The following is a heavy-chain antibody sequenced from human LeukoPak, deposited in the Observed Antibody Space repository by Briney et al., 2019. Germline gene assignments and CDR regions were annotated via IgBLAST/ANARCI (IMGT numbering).Heavy chain of an antibody. V-gene: IGHV3-30*18. CDR1: GFTFSSYS. Sequence: PGRSLRLSCAASGFTFSSYSMHWVRQAPGKGLEWVAVISYDGSNKYYADSVKGRFTISRDNSKNTLYLQMNSLRAEDTAVYYCAKLNYGSGSFDYWGQGTLVTVSS. CDR2: ISYDGSNK. J-gene: IGHJ4*02. CDR3: AKLNYGSGSFDY. D-gene: IGHD3-10*01.